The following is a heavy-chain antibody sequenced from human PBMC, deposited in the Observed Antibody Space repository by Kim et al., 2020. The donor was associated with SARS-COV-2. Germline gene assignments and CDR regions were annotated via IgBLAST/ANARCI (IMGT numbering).Heavy chain of an antibody. J-gene: IGHJ6*01. D-gene: IGHD5-12*01. V-gene: IGHV3-30*18. Sequence: GGSLRLPCAASGFSFNNYGMHWVRQAPGKGLEWVALISYEGSKKQYLDSLKGRFTVSRDYSKNTLYLQMNSLTAEDTAVYYCVKQGYIFELNTYYGMAL. CDR2: ISYEGSKK. CDR3: VKQGYIFELNTYYGMAL. CDR1: GFSFNNYG.